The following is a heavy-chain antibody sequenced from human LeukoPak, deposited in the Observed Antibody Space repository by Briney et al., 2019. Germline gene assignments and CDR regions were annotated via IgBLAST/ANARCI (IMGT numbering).Heavy chain of an antibody. CDR2: IYDSGST. D-gene: IGHD6-13*01. CDR1: GGSISSYY. CDR3: ARRAAAGGGWFDP. Sequence: SETLSLTCTASGGSISSYYWSWIRQPPGKGLEWIGYIYDSGSTNYNPSLKSRVTISVDTSKNQFSLKLSSVTAADTAVYYCARRAAAGGGWFDPWGQGTLVTVSS. V-gene: IGHV4-59*08. J-gene: IGHJ5*02.